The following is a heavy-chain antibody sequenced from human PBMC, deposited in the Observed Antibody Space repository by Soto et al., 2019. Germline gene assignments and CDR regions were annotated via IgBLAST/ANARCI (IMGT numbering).Heavy chain of an antibody. D-gene: IGHD6-19*01. CDR3: AKIQQWTRFDY. Sequence: GGSLRLSCAASGFTFSTYAMSCVRQAPGKGLEWVSAISDSGDNTFYADSVKGRFTISRDNSRDTLYLRMNSLRAEDTAVYYCAKIQQWTRFDYWGQGTLVTVSS. CDR2: ISDSGDNT. CDR1: GFTFSTYA. V-gene: IGHV3-23*01. J-gene: IGHJ4*02.